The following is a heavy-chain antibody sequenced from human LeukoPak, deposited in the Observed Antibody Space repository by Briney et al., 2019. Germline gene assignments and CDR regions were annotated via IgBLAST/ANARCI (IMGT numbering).Heavy chain of an antibody. Sequence: ASVKVSCKASGYTFTSYGISWVRQAPGQGLEWMGWISAYNGNTNYAQKLQGRVTMTTDTSTSTAYMELRSLRSDDTAVYYCARGVNYYDSSGYCYQGRFDPWGQGTLVTVSS. CDR2: ISAYNGNT. CDR3: ARGVNYYDSSGYCYQGRFDP. J-gene: IGHJ5*02. D-gene: IGHD3-22*01. V-gene: IGHV1-18*01. CDR1: GYTFTSYG.